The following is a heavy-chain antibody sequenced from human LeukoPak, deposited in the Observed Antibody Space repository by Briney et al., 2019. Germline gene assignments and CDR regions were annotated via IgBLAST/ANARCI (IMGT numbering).Heavy chain of an antibody. Sequence: GASVKVSCKASGYTFTSYGISWVRQAPGQGLEWMGWISAYNGNTNYAQKLQGRVTMTTDTSTSTAYMELRSLRSDDTAVYYCARDXGXGSXSSCYYYMDVWGKGTTVTVSS. D-gene: IGHD6-6*01. V-gene: IGHV1-18*01. CDR3: ARDXGXGSXSSCYYYMDV. CDR2: ISAYNGNT. J-gene: IGHJ6*03. CDR1: GYTFTSYG.